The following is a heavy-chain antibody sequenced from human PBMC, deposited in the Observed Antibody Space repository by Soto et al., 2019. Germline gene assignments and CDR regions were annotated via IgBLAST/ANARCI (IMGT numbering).Heavy chain of an antibody. J-gene: IGHJ6*02. V-gene: IGHV4-39*01. D-gene: IGHD3-3*01. CDR2: IYYSGST. CDR3: ARRRGVVQDGMDV. Sequence: QLQLQESGPGLVKPSETLSLTCTVSGGSIRSSSSYWDWIRQPPGKGLEWIGSIYYSGSTYYNPSIKSRVIISMDKSKNQFSLNVSSVTAADTAVYYCARRRGVVQDGMDVWGQGTTVIVSS. CDR1: GGSIRSSSSY.